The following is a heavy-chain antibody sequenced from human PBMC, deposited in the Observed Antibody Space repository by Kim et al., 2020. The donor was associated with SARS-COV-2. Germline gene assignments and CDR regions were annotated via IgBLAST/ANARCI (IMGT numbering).Heavy chain of an antibody. CDR2: IYYSGST. CDR3: AIQQLGPFDH. D-gene: IGHD6-13*01. CDR1: GGSISSSSYY. V-gene: IGHV4-39*01. Sequence: SGTLSLTCTVSGGSISSSSYYWGWIRQPPGKGLEWIGSIYYSGSTYYNPSLKSRVTISVDTSKNQFSLKLSSVTAADSAVYYCAIQQLGPFDHWGQGTLVTDSS. J-gene: IGHJ4*02.